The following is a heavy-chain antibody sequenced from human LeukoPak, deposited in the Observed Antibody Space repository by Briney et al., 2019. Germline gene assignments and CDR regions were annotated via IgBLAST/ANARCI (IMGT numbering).Heavy chain of an antibody. D-gene: IGHD6-6*01. V-gene: IGHV1-69*05. Sequence: SVKVSCKASGGTFSSYAISWVRQAPGQGLEWMGGVIPIFGTANYAQKFQGRVTITTDESTSTAYMELSSLRSEDTAVYYCARDSWPKAALDYWGQGTLVTVSS. CDR3: ARDSWPKAALDY. J-gene: IGHJ4*02. CDR1: GGTFSSYA. CDR2: VIPIFGTA.